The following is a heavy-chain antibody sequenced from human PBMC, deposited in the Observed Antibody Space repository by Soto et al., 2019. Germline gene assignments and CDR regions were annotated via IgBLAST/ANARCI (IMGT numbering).Heavy chain of an antibody. CDR2: IRYDGDSK. CDR1: GFIFRRYS. V-gene: IGHV3-30*10. CDR3: VRDVGLSGHSDAFDL. D-gene: IGHD5-12*01. Sequence: GGSLRLSCVASGFIFRRYSIHWVRQAPGRGLEWVALIRYDGDSKYYTESVKGRSSIYRDNLKDNLYMQMNSLTPDDSAVYYCVRDVGLSGHSDAFDLWGQGTVVTVSS. J-gene: IGHJ3*01.